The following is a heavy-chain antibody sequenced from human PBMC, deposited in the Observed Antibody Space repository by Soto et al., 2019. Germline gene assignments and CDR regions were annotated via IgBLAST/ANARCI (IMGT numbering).Heavy chain of an antibody. CDR1: GGSISSSSYY. CDR3: ARRYIVVVVAATVDAFDI. D-gene: IGHD2-15*01. Sequence: QLQLQESGPGLVKPSETLSLTCTVSGGSISSSSYYWGWIRQPPGKGLEWIGSIYYSGSTYYNPSLKRRVTISVDTSKNQFSLKLSSVTAADTAVYYCARRYIVVVVAATVDAFDIWGQGTMVTVSS. J-gene: IGHJ3*02. V-gene: IGHV4-39*01. CDR2: IYYSGST.